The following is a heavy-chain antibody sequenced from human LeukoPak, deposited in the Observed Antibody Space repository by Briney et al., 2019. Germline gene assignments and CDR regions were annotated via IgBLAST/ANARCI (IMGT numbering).Heavy chain of an antibody. CDR2: ISYDGSNK. V-gene: IGHV3-30*03. J-gene: IGHJ4*02. Sequence: GRSLRLSCAASGFTFSSYGMHWVRQAPGKGLEWVAVISYDGSNKYYADSVKGRFTISRDNSKNTLYLQMNSLRAEDTAVYYCARDRYYYGSGVDYWGQGTLVTVSS. CDR3: ARDRYYYGSGVDY. CDR1: GFTFSSYG. D-gene: IGHD3-10*01.